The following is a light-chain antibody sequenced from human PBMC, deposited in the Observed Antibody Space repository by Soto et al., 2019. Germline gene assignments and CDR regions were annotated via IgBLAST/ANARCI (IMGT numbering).Light chain of an antibody. CDR1: SSNIGNNY. J-gene: IGLJ2*01. CDR2: DNN. CDR3: GTWDSSLSAVV. Sequence: QSALTLPPSGSRAPGQKVTMSCSGSSSNIGNNYVSWYQQLPGTAPKLLIYDNNKRPSGIPDRFSGSKSGTSATLGITGLQTGDEADYYCGTWDSSLSAVVFGGGTQLTVL. V-gene: IGLV1-51*01.